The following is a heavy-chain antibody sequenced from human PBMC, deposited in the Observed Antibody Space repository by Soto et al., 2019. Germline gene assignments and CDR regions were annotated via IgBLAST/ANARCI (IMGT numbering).Heavy chain of an antibody. CDR1: GFTFSNYW. Sequence: PGGSLRLSCAASGFTFSNYWMGWIRLAPGRGLEGVATIKKDGSETYYGDSVRGRFTISRDNAKNSLYLQMNSLRAEDTAVYYCGRDAPHYFDLWGRGTLVTVSS. J-gene: IGHJ2*01. CDR3: GRDAPHYFDL. V-gene: IGHV3-7*03. CDR2: IKKDGSET.